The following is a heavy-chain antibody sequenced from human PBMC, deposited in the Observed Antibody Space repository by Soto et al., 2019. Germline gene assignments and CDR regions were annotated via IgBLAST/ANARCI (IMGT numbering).Heavy chain of an antibody. D-gene: IGHD2-2*01. CDR2: ISSSSSTI. CDR3: AKGTVPRILVPAAHNYGMDV. CDR1: GFTFSSYS. V-gene: IGHV3-48*01. Sequence: PGGSLRLSCAASGFTFSSYSMNWVRQAPGKGLEWVSYISSSSSTIYYADSVKGRFTISRDNSKNTLYLQMNSLRAEDTAVYYCAKGTVPRILVPAAHNYGMDVWGQGTTVTVSS. J-gene: IGHJ6*02.